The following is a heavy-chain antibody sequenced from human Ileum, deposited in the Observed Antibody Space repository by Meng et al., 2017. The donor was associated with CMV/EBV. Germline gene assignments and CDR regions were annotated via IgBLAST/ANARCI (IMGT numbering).Heavy chain of an antibody. V-gene: IGHV7-4-1*02. J-gene: IGHJ4*02. CDR3: ARDGLNERYFDY. CDR2: INTNTGNP. Sequence: CQASGYTFTSNNLIWVRQAPGQGPEWMGWINTNTGNPTYARDFTGRFVFSLDTSVTTAYLQISSLKAEDTAVYYCARDGLNERYFDYWGQGTLVTVSS. CDR1: GYTFTSNN.